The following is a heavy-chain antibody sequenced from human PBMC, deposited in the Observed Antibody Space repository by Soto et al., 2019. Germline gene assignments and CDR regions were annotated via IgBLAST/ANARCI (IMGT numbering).Heavy chain of an antibody. CDR1: GFTFSSYG. J-gene: IGHJ6*02. D-gene: IGHD2-2*01. Sequence: GGSLRLSCAASGFTFSSYGMHWVRQATGKGLEWVSAIGTAGDTYYPGSVKGRFTISRENAKNSLYLQMNSLRAGDTAVYYCARGRHHQGMDVWGQGTTVTSP. CDR3: ARGRHHQGMDV. CDR2: IGTAGDT. V-gene: IGHV3-13*01.